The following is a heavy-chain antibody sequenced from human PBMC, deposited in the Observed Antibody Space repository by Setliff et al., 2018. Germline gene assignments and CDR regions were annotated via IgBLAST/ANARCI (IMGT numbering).Heavy chain of an antibody. CDR1: GGSIGPHY. CDR3: ARGRAGHSGH. Sequence: SETLSLTCTVSGGSIGPHYWSWIRQAPGKGLEWIGYIYYSGSTSYYNPSLKSRVTISVDTSKNQFSLKLSSVTAADTAVYYCARGRAGHSGHWGQGTLVTVSS. D-gene: IGHD6-19*01. V-gene: IGHV4-59*06. J-gene: IGHJ4*02. CDR2: IYYSGSTS.